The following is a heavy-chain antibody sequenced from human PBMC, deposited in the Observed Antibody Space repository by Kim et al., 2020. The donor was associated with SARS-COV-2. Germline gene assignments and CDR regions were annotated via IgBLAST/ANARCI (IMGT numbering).Heavy chain of an antibody. J-gene: IGHJ6*02. D-gene: IGHD7-27*01. CDR2: IYYSGST. CDR3: ARAGPNYYYYGMDV. CDR1: GGSISSGGYY. Sequence: SETLSLTCTVSGGSISSGGYYWSWIRQHPGKGLEWIGYIYYSGSTYYNPSLKSRVTISVDTSKNQFSLKLSSVTAADTAVYYCARAGPNYYYYGMDVWGQGTTVTVSS. V-gene: IGHV4-31*03.